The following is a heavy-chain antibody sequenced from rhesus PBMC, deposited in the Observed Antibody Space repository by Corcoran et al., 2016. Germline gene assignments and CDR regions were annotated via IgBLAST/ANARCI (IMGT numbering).Heavy chain of an antibody. V-gene: IGHV4-169*02. CDR1: GCSISSSY. D-gene: IGHD2-15*01. Sequence: QVQLQESGPGLVKPSETLSVTCAVSGCSISSSYWSWIRQAPGKGLEWIGYIYGSGISTNYNPSLKSRGTLSVDTSKNQLSLKLSSVTTADTAVYYCAREGEYCSSTYCSSSYYFDYWGQGVLVTVSS. CDR3: AREGEYCSSTYCSSSYYFDY. CDR2: IYGSGIST. J-gene: IGHJ4*01.